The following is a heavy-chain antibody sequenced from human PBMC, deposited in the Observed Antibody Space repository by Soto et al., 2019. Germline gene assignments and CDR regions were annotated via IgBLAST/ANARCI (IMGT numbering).Heavy chain of an antibody. Sequence: EVQLVESGGGLVQPGGSLRLSCAASAFTFRNYWMSWVRQAPGKGLECVAKIKEDGSEKYYVDSVKSRFTISRDNAKNSVYLQMNSLTVEDTAMYYCARASSSTSGAIDYWGQGTLVTVSS. CDR2: IKEDGSEK. V-gene: IGHV3-7*04. CDR1: AFTFRNYW. CDR3: ARASSSTSGAIDY. J-gene: IGHJ4*02. D-gene: IGHD2-2*01.